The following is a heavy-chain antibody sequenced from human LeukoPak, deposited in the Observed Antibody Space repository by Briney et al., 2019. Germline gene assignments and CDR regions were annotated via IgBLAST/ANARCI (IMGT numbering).Heavy chain of an antibody. CDR2: INHSGST. CDR1: GGSISSYY. J-gene: IGHJ6*02. Sequence: SETLSLTCTVSGGSISSYYWSWIRQPPGKGLEWIGEINHSGSTNYNPSLKSRVTISVDTSKNQFSLKLSSVTAADTAVYYCAMGWYYYDSSGYPHGMDVWGQGTTVTVSS. D-gene: IGHD3-22*01. V-gene: IGHV4-34*01. CDR3: AMGWYYYDSSGYPHGMDV.